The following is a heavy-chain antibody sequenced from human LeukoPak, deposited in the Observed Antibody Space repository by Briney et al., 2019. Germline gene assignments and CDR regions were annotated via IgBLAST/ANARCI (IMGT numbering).Heavy chain of an antibody. CDR3: ARQGGSSSPYYYYYMDV. D-gene: IGHD6-13*01. Sequence: SETLSLTCAVSGYSISSGYYWGWFRQPPGKGLELIGFMYHSRSNYYNPSLKSRVTISVDTSKNQFFLKLSSVTAADTAVYYCARQGGSSSPYYYYYMDVWGKGTTVTVSS. CDR1: GYSISSGYY. V-gene: IGHV4-38-2*01. J-gene: IGHJ6*03. CDR2: MYHSRSN.